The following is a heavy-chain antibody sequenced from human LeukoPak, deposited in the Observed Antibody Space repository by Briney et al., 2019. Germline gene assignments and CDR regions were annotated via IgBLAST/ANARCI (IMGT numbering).Heavy chain of an antibody. J-gene: IGHJ5*02. CDR3: ARGRITMIVVAERYNWFDP. V-gene: IGHV1-2*02. D-gene: IGHD3-22*01. CDR2: INPNSGGT. Sequence: ASVEVSCKASGYTFTGYYMHWVRQAPGQGLEWMGWINPNSGGTNYAQKFQGRVTMTRDTSISTAYMELSRLRSDDTAVYYCARGRITMIVVAERYNWFDPWGQGTLVTVSS. CDR1: GYTFTGYY.